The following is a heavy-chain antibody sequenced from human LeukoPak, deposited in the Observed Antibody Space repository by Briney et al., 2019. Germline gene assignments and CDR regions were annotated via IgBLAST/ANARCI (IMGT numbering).Heavy chain of an antibody. V-gene: IGHV3-23*01. Sequence: PGGSLRLSCAASGFTFSRYAMSWVRQAPGKGLEWVSGISGSDGSTYYADSVKGRFTISRDYSKNTLYVQMNSLRAEDTAVYYCAKARGFCSGGSCYNPFDPWGQGTLVTVSS. CDR2: ISGSDGST. J-gene: IGHJ5*02. D-gene: IGHD2-15*01. CDR3: AKARGFCSGGSCYNPFDP. CDR1: GFTFSRYA.